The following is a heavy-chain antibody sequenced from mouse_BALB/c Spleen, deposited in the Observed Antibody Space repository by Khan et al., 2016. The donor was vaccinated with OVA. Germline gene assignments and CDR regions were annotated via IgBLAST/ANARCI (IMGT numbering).Heavy chain of an antibody. CDR2: INSGSTYT. CDR1: GFSFTTYT. CDR3: TRDGNYAHWYFDV. J-gene: IGHJ1*01. Sequence: EVELVESGGGLVRPGGSLKLSCAASGFSFTTYTMSWVRQTPERRLEWVATINSGSTYTYYPDSVKGRFTISRDNAKNTLYLQMSSLKSEDTARYYCTRDGNYAHWYFDVWGAGTTVTVSS. D-gene: IGHD2-1*01. V-gene: IGHV5-6-4*01.